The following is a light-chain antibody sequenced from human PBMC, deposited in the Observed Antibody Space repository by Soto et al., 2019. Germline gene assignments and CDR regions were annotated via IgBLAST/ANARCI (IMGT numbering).Light chain of an antibody. CDR3: VLYMGSGSWV. V-gene: IGLV8-61*01. Sequence: QTVVTQEPSFSVSPGGTVTLTCGLSSGSVSTSYYPSWYQQTPGQAPRTLIYSTNTRSSGVPDRFSGSILGNKAALTITGAQADDESDYYCVLYMGSGSWVFGGGTMVTVL. J-gene: IGLJ3*02. CDR2: STN. CDR1: SGSVSTSYY.